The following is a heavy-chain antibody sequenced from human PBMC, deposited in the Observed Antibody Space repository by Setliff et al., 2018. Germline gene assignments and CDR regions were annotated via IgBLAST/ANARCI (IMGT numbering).Heavy chain of an antibody. CDR2: IYTSGTT. D-gene: IGHD1-1*01. CDR3: RQAVVGRDVFDI. Sequence: SETLSLTCTVSGASISSGSYYWSWIRQPAGKGLEWLGRIYTSGTTNYSPSFKSRVTISADTSKNQISLTLSSVTAADTALYYCRQAVVGRDVFDIWGQGTVVTVSS. CDR1: GASISSGSYY. J-gene: IGHJ3*02. V-gene: IGHV4-61*02.